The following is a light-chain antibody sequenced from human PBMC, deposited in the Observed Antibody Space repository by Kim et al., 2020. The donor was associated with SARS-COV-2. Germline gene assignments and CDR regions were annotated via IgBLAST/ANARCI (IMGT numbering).Light chain of an antibody. CDR1: SSDVGGYKY. J-gene: IGLJ2*01. CDR2: DVS. Sequence: QSVLTQPASVSGSPGQSITISCTGTSSDVGGYKYVSWYQQHPGKAPKLMIYDVSNRPSRVSNRFSGSKSGNTASLTISGLQAEDEADYYCSSYTSSSPVVFGGGTQLTVL. V-gene: IGLV2-14*03. CDR3: SSYTSSSPVV.